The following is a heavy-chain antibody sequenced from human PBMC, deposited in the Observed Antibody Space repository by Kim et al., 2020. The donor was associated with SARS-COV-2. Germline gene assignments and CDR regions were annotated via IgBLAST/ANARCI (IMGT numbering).Heavy chain of an antibody. V-gene: IGHV3-23*01. CDR1: GFTFSSYA. D-gene: IGHD3-10*01. CDR3: AKDRYITMVRGVTDY. J-gene: IGHJ4*02. CDR2: ISGSGGST. Sequence: GGSLRLSCAASGFTFSSYAMSWVRQAPGKGLEWVSAISGSGGSTYYAASVKGLFTISSDNSKNMRYLQMNRLRAEATAVYYCAKDRYITMVRGVTDYWGQGALVTVSS.